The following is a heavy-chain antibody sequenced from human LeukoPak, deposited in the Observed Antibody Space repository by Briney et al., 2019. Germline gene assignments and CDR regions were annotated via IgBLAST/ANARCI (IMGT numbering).Heavy chain of an antibody. CDR1: GFTFSSFA. V-gene: IGHV3-33*01. D-gene: IGHD3-22*01. J-gene: IGHJ4*02. CDR3: ARDGGYDTSGYYFDC. CDR2: IRNDGSYK. Sequence: GGSLRLSCAASGFTFSSFAIHWVRQAPGKGLEWVAVIRNDGSYKYYADSVKGRSTFARDNSKNTLYLHMTSLSPVDTAVYFWARDGGYDTSGYYFDCWGQGTLVTVSS.